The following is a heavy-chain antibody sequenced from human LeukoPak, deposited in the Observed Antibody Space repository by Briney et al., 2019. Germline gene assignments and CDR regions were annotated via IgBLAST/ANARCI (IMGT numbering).Heavy chain of an antibody. D-gene: IGHD6-13*01. CDR1: GGSISSGGYY. Sequence: PSETLSLTCTVSGGSISSGGYYWSWIRQPPGKGLEWTGYIYHSGSTYYNPSLKSRVTISVDRSKNQFSLKLSSVTAADTAVYYCARGQELDSSSRESVAFDIWGQGTMVTVSS. V-gene: IGHV4-30-2*01. CDR3: ARGQELDSSSRESVAFDI. CDR2: IYHSGST. J-gene: IGHJ3*02.